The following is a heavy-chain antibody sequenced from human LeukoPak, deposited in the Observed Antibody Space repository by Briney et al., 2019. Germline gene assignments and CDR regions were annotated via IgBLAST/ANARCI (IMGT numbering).Heavy chain of an antibody. Sequence: PGRSLRLSCAASGFTFSSYAMHWVRQAPGKGLEWVAVISYDGSNKYYADSVKGRFTISRDNSKNTLYLQMNSLRAEDTAVYYCARDPLYSGSYYWGQGTLVTVSS. CDR2: ISYDGSNK. J-gene: IGHJ4*02. CDR3: ARDPLYSGSYY. CDR1: GFTFSSYA. D-gene: IGHD1-26*01. V-gene: IGHV3-30-3*01.